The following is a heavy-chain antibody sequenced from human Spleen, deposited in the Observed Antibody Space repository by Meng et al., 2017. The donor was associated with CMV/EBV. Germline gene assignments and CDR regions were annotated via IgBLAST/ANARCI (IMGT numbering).Heavy chain of an antibody. CDR3: VRDGQLVMIGLEDAFDI. J-gene: IGHJ3*02. V-gene: IGHV3-7*01. CDR2: IKQDGSEK. D-gene: IGHD2-21*01. CDR1: GFTFSSYW. Sequence: GESLKISCAASGFTFSSYWMSWVRQAPGKGLEWVANIKQDGSEKYYVDSVKGRFTISRDNAKNSLYLQMNNLRAGDTAVYYCVRDGQLVMIGLEDAFDIWGQGTMVTVSS.